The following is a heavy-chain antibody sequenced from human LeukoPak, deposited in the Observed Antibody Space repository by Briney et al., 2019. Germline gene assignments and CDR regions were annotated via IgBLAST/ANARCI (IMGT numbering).Heavy chain of an antibody. Sequence: PGGSLRLSCAASGFTFSSYAMSWVRQAPGKGLEWVSAISGSGGSTDYADSVKGRFTISRDNSKNTLYLQMNSLRAEDTAVYYCAKVGKYYYDSSGYTSFDYWGQGTLVTVSS. D-gene: IGHD3-22*01. CDR2: ISGSGGST. V-gene: IGHV3-23*01. CDR3: AKVGKYYYDSSGYTSFDY. J-gene: IGHJ4*02. CDR1: GFTFSSYA.